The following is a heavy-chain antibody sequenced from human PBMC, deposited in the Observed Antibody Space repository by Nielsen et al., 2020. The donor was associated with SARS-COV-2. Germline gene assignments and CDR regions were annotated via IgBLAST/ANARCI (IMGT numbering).Heavy chain of an antibody. V-gene: IGHV3-30-3*01. CDR1: GFTFSSYA. D-gene: IGHD1-1*01. CDR3: AKEGYGY. Sequence: GGSLRLSCAASGFTFSSYAMHWVRQAPGKGLEWVAVISYDGSNKYYADSVKGRFTISRDNSKNTLYLQMNSLRAEDTAVYYCAKEGYGYWGQGTLVTVSS. CDR2: ISYDGSNK. J-gene: IGHJ4*02.